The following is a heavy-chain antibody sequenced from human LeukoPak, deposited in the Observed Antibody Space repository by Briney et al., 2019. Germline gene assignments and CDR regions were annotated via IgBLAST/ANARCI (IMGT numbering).Heavy chain of an antibody. CDR3: AKDRAREQWPSTEIDY. D-gene: IGHD6-19*01. CDR1: GFSFSSYG. Sequence: GGSLRLSCAASGFSFSSYGMSWVRQAPGKGLECVSAITGSGDSTYYADSVKGRFTISRDNSKNTLYLQMNSLRAEDTAVYYCAKDRAREQWPSTEIDYWGQGTLVTVSS. CDR2: ITGSGDST. V-gene: IGHV3-23*01. J-gene: IGHJ4*02.